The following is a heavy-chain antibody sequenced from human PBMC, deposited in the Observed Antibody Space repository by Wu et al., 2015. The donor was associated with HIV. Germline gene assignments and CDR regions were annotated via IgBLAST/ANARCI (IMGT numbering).Heavy chain of an antibody. CDR1: GGTFSSYG. CDR3: ARVRGEYTYGPSPYGMDV. V-gene: IGHV1-69*05. CDR2: IIPSFGTP. Sequence: QVQLVQSGAEVKKPGSSVKVSCKASGGTFSSYGFTWVRQAPGQGLEWMGGIIPSFGTPNYAQKFQGRVTITTDESTATVYMELSSLRSEDTAVYYCARVRGEYTYGPSPYGMDVWGQGTTVIVSS. J-gene: IGHJ6*02. D-gene: IGHD3-10*01.